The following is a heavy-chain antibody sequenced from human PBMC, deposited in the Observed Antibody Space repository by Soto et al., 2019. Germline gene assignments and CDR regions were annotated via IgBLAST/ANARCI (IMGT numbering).Heavy chain of an antibody. CDR2: IYWDDEE. CDR3: AHSPFSSGWYLTGRFDS. V-gene: IGHV2-5*02. CDR1: GFSLRTSGVG. J-gene: IGHJ4*02. Sequence: SGPTLVNPTQTLTLTCTFSGFSLRTSGVGVGWIRQPPGKALEWLALIYWDDEERYSPSLKGRLTITKDTSKSQVVLTMTNMDPVDTATYYCAHSPFSSGWYLTGRFDSWGQGALVTVSS. D-gene: IGHD6-19*01.